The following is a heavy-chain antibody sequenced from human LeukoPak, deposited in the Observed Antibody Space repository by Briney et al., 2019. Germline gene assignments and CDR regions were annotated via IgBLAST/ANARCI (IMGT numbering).Heavy chain of an antibody. V-gene: IGHV4-61*02. Sequence: ASETLSLTCTVSGGSISSGSYYWSWIRQPAGKGLEWIGRIYTSGSTNYNPSLKSRVTISVDTSKNQFSLKLSSVTAADTAVYYCARESMATISYFDYWGQGTLVTVSS. J-gene: IGHJ4*02. CDR2: IYTSGST. CDR3: ARESMATISYFDY. CDR1: GGSISSGSYY. D-gene: IGHD5-24*01.